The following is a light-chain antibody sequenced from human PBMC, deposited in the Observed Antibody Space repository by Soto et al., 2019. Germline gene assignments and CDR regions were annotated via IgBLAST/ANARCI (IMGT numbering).Light chain of an antibody. CDR2: GAS. CDR3: QQSHDWPPLT. J-gene: IGKJ4*01. Sequence: ERVMTQSPATVSVSPGERVTLSCRASQRIRSNLAWYQQRPGQAPRLLIHGASNRATGVPARFSGTGSGTEFPLTISSLQSEDFAVYYCQQSHDWPPLTFGGGTKVEIK. V-gene: IGKV3-15*01. CDR1: QRIRSN.